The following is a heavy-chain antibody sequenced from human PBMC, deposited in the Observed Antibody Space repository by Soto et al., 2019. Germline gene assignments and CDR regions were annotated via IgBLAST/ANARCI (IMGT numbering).Heavy chain of an antibody. Sequence: SETLSLTCTVSGGSISSGGYYWSWIRQHPGKSLEWIGYIYYSGSTYYNPSLKSRVTISVDTSKNRFSLKLSSVTAADTAVYYCASPARIRFLEWLPSPMDVWGQGTTVTVSS. D-gene: IGHD3-3*01. CDR2: IYYSGST. CDR1: GGSISSGGYY. J-gene: IGHJ6*02. V-gene: IGHV4-31*03. CDR3: ASPARIRFLEWLPSPMDV.